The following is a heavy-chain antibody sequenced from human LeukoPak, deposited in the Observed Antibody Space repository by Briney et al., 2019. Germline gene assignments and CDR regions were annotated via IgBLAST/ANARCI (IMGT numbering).Heavy chain of an antibody. Sequence: PGGSLRLSCAASGFTFSGYSMNWVRQAPGKGLEWVSSISSSSSYIYYADSVKGRFTISRDNAKNSLYLQMNSLRAEDTAVYYCARVRLTMYCSGGSCSDAFDIWGQGTMVTVSS. CDR2: ISSSSSYI. D-gene: IGHD2-15*01. V-gene: IGHV3-21*01. CDR3: ARVRLTMYCSGGSCSDAFDI. J-gene: IGHJ3*02. CDR1: GFTFSGYS.